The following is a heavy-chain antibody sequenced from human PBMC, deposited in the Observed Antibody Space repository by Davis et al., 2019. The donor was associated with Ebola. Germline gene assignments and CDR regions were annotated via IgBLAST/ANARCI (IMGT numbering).Heavy chain of an antibody. CDR1: GFTSGCCA. CDR3: AKDLLWWSASDV. J-gene: IGHJ6*02. Sequence: PGGSLRLSCTASGFTSGCCAMNWVRQAPGKGLEWASGIGSSSNGIHYADSLKGRFTISRDDSKNTVYLQMSNLRAEDTAVYYCAKDLLWWSASDVWGQGTTVTVSS. CDR2: IGSSSNGI. V-gene: IGHV3-23*05. D-gene: IGHD2-21*01.